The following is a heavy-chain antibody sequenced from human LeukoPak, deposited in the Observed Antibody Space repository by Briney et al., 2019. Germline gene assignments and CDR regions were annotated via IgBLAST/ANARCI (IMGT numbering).Heavy chain of an antibody. V-gene: IGHV1-18*01. CDR3: ARDSPLGNWDY. D-gene: IGHD1-14*01. J-gene: IGHJ4*02. Sequence: ASVKVSCKASGYTSTSYGITWVRQAPGQGLEWMGWISTNNGNTYYAQKLQGRVTMTTDTSTSTVYMELRSLRSDDTAVYYCARDSPLGNWDYWGQGTLVTVSS. CDR1: GYTSTSYG. CDR2: ISTNNGNT.